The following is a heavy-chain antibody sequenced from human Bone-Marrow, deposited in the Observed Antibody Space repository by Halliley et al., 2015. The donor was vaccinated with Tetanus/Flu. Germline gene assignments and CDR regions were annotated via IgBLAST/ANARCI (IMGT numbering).Heavy chain of an antibody. D-gene: IGHD5-18*01. CDR2: INLGGII. CDR3: ARGRAAYSTIS. Sequence: KGLEWIAKINLGGIINYTPSLKGRLAISLDPSKGQFFLGLSSVTAADTAIYYCARGRAAYSTISWGRGTQVTVSP. J-gene: IGHJ5*02. V-gene: IGHV4-34*01.